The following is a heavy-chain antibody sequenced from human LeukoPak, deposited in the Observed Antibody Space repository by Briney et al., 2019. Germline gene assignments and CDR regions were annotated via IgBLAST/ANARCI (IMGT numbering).Heavy chain of an antibody. D-gene: IGHD2/OR15-2a*01. Sequence: GESLQISCEVSGYLFGIYWIGWVRQMPGKGLEWMGIIYPSDGDTKYSPSFQGQITISADNSIRAAYLQWSALKASDTAIYYCARVGIGLSNGDLGILDSWGQGTLVTISS. CDR3: ARVGIGLSNGDLGILDS. J-gene: IGHJ4*02. CDR1: GYLFGIYW. V-gene: IGHV5-51*01. CDR2: IYPSDGDT.